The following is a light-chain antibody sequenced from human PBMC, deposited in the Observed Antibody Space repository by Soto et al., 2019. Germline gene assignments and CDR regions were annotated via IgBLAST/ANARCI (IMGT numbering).Light chain of an antibody. V-gene: IGKV1-39*01. CDR1: QAIHSY. CDR3: QQSSSPPRT. J-gene: IGKJ2*01. CDR2: GAS. Sequence: DIQMTQSPSSLSASVGDRVTITCRASQAIHSYLNWYQQKPGKAPQVLIYGASSLQSGVPSRFSGIGSGTDFTLTISSLQPEDFATYYCQQSSSPPRTFGQGTKLEIK.